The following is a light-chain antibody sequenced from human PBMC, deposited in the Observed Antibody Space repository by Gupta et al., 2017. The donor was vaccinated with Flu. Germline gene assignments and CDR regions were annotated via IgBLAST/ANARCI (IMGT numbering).Light chain of an antibody. CDR3: PQYKDWPRT. V-gene: IGKV3-15*01. Sequence: EIVMTQSPATLSVSPGERATLSCRASQSVGTTVAWYQQKRGQPPRLRIYGASTRATGIPARVSGSGSGTEFTLTISSLQSEDFAVYCCPQYKDWPRTFGQGTKVEIK. J-gene: IGKJ1*01. CDR2: GAS. CDR1: QSVGTT.